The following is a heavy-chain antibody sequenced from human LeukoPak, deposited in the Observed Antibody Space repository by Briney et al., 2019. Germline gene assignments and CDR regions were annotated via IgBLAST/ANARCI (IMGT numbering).Heavy chain of an antibody. CDR3: ARRGDPYYGMDV. J-gene: IGHJ6*02. D-gene: IGHD3-16*01. Sequence: SETLSLTCTVSGGSISSYYWTWIRQPPGKGLEWIGCIYNSGSTNYNPSLKSRVTISVDTSMNQFSLKLSSVTAADTAVYYCARRGDPYYGMDVWGQGTTVTVSS. CDR2: IYNSGST. CDR1: GGSISSYY. V-gene: IGHV4-59*12.